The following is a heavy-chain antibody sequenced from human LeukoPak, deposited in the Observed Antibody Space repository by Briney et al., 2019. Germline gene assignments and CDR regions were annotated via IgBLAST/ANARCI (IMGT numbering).Heavy chain of an antibody. D-gene: IGHD6-19*01. CDR3: AKDGIAVAGNYYYGMDV. V-gene: IGHV3-23*01. CDR1: GFTFSSYA. Sequence: SGGSLRLSCAASGFTFSSYAMSWVRQAPGKGLEWVSAISGSGGSTYYADSVKGRFTISRDNSKNTLYLQMNSLRAEDTAVYYCAKDGIAVAGNYYYGMDVWGQGTTVTVSS. J-gene: IGHJ6*02. CDR2: ISGSGGST.